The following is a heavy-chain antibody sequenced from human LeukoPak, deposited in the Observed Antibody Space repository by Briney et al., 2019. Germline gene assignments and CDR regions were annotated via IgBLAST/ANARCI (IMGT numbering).Heavy chain of an antibody. V-gene: IGHV3-74*01. CDR3: ARGGYFDWLKYYFDY. CDR2: INTDGSST. J-gene: IGHJ4*02. CDR1: GFTFSSYW. D-gene: IGHD3-9*01. Sequence: GGSLRLSCAASGFTFSSYWMHWVRQAPGKGLVWVSRINTDGSSTSYADSVKGRFTISRDNAKNTLYLQMNSLRAEDTAVYYCARGGYFDWLKYYFDYWGQGTLVTVSS.